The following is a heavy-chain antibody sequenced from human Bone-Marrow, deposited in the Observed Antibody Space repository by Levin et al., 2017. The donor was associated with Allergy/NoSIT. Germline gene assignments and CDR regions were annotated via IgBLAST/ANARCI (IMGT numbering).Heavy chain of an antibody. CDR2: ISSSSSYT. CDR1: GFTFSDYY. V-gene: IGHV3-11*03. D-gene: IGHD3-10*01. J-gene: IGHJ6*02. CDR3: ASTDVTMVRGVIMKRAPMDV. Sequence: PGGSLRLSCAASGFTFSDYYMSWIRQAPGKGLEWVSYISSSSSYTNYADSVKGRFTISRDNAKNSLYLQMNSLRAEDTAVYYCASTDVTMVRGVIMKRAPMDVWGQGTTVTVSS.